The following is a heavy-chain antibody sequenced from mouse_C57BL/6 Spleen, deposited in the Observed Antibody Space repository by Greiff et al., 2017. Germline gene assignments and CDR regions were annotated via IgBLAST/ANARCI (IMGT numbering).Heavy chain of an antibody. CDR2: IDPETGGT. D-gene: IGHD4-1*02. CDR3: TRSTGTDY. Sequence: VQVVESGAELVRPGASVTLSCKASGYTFTDYEMHWVKQTPVHGLEWIGAIDPETGGTAYNQKFKGKAILTADKSSSTAYMELRSLTSEDSAVYYCTRSTGTDYWGQGTTLTVSS. V-gene: IGHV1-15*01. CDR1: GYTFTDYE. J-gene: IGHJ2*01.